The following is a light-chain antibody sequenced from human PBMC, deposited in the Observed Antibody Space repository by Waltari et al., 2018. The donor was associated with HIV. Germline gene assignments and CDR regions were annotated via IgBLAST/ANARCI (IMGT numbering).Light chain of an antibody. J-gene: IGLJ3*02. V-gene: IGLV3-25*03. CDR2: KDN. Sequence: SYELTQPPSVSASPGQTARITCSGDALPKQYVYWYQQRPGQAPVLVIYKDNERPSGIPERFSGSNSGTTVTLTISGVQAEDEADYYCQSVESSGSRVFGGGTKLTVL. CDR3: QSVESSGSRV. CDR1: ALPKQY.